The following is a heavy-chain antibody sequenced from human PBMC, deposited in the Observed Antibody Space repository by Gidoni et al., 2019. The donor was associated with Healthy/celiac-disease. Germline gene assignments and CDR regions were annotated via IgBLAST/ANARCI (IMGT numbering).Heavy chain of an antibody. CDR2: IKSKTDGGTT. CDR1: GFTFSNAW. Sequence: EVQLVESGGGLVKPGGSLRLSCAASGFTFSNAWMSWVRQAPGKGLEWVGRIKSKTDGGTTDYAAPVKGRFTISREDSKNTLYLQMNSLKTEDTAVYYCTTDIAVYSIGGFGIDYWGQGTLVTVSS. V-gene: IGHV3-15*01. CDR3: TTDIAVYSIGGFGIDY. D-gene: IGHD3-3*01. J-gene: IGHJ4*02.